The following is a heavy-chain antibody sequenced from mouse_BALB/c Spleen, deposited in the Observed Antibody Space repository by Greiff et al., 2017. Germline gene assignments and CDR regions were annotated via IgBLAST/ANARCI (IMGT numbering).Heavy chain of an antibody. Sequence: EVQLQQSGPELVRPGASVKISCKASGYSFTGYNMHWVKQSTGQGLEWIGNIDPYYGGTSYNQKFKGKATLTADKSSSTAYMQLKSLTSEDSAVYDCARSRVMDYWGQGTSVTVSS. CDR3: ARSRVMDY. CDR2: IDPYYGGT. V-gene: IGHV1S135*01. CDR1: GYSFTGYN. J-gene: IGHJ4*01.